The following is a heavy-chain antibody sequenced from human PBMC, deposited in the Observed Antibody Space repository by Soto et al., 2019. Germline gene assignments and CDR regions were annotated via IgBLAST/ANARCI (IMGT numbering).Heavy chain of an antibody. J-gene: IGHJ6*02. D-gene: IGHD6-25*01. CDR1: GFTFTTSA. V-gene: IGHV3-23*01. CDR3: TAANNLPRDGMHX. CDR2: IVFSGGST. Sequence: PGGSLRLSFAASGFTFTTSAMNWVRQDPGKGLQGVSAIVFSGGSTYNADSVKVRFTISIDNSNNTLYLQMNSLRAEDTAVYYCTAANNLPRDGMHXWGQASPVTVS.